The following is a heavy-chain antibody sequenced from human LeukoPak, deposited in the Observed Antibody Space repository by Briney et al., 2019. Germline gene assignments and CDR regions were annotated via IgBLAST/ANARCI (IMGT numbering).Heavy chain of an antibody. Sequence: GASVKVSCKASGYTFTGYYMHWVRQAPGQGLEWMGWISPNSGGTNYAQKFQGWVTMTRDTSISTAYMELSRLRSDDTAVYYCARAGDYYDSSGYYFGYWGQGTLVTVSS. V-gene: IGHV1-2*04. CDR2: ISPNSGGT. CDR3: ARAGDYYDSSGYYFGY. CDR1: GYTFTGYY. J-gene: IGHJ4*02. D-gene: IGHD3-22*01.